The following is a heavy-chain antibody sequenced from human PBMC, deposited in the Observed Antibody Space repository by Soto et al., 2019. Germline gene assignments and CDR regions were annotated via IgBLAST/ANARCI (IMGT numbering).Heavy chain of an antibody. D-gene: IGHD6-19*01. V-gene: IGHV3-30*18. CDR2: ISYDGSQK. J-gene: IGHJ6*02. Sequence: GGSLRLSCAASGFSFNTYGMHWVRQAPGKGLEWLALISYDGSQKYYADSVKDRVTISRDNSKKTLYLQVIGLRPEDTAVYYCAKDMAVVGRLYFFGMDVWGQGTTVTVSS. CDR1: GFSFNTYG. CDR3: AKDMAVVGRLYFFGMDV.